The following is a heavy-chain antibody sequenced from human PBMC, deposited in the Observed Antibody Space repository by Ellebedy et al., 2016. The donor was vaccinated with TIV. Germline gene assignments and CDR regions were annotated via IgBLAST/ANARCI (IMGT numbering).Heavy chain of an antibody. V-gene: IGHV1-2*02. J-gene: IGHJ4*02. CDR1: GYTFTGYY. CDR3: ARWWQPDYSIFGVDPGSYFDY. D-gene: IGHD3-3*01. CDR2: INPNSGGT. Sequence: ASVKVSCXASGYTFTGYYMHWVRQAPGQGLEWMGWINPNSGGTNYAQKFQGRVTMTRDTSISTAYMELSRLRSDDTAVYYCARWWQPDYSIFGVDPGSYFDYWGQGTLVTVSS.